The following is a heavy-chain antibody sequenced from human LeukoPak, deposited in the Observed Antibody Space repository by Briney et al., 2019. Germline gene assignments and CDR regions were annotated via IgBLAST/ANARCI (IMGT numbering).Heavy chain of an antibody. D-gene: IGHD6-13*01. J-gene: IGHJ4*02. CDR3: ARGLDPGIAAAPIDF. CDR1: GYSISSGYY. CDR2: IYHSGST. V-gene: IGHV4-38-2*01. Sequence: SETLSLTCAVSGYSISSGYYWGWIRQPPGTGLEWIGSIYHSGSTYYNPSLKSRVTISVDTSKNQFSLKLSSVTAADTAVYYCARGLDPGIAAAPIDFWAQGTLVTVSS.